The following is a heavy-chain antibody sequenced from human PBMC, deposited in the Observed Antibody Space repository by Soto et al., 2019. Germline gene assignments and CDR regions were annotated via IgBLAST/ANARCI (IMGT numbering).Heavy chain of an antibody. D-gene: IGHD2-8*01. Sequence: EQLVESGGGVVQPGRSVRLSCAASGFSFRTYAMHWVRQAPGKGLEWVAVISSDGRKEFYVDSVKGRFTISRDNSKNTLYLQMSSPRADDTAMYYCARDNGGYWGQGTLVTVSS. CDR1: GFSFRTYA. V-gene: IGHV3-30*04. J-gene: IGHJ4*02. CDR2: ISSDGRKE. CDR3: ARDNGGY.